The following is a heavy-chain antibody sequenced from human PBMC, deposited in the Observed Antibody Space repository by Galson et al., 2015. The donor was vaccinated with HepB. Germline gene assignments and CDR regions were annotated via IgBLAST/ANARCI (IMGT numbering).Heavy chain of an antibody. V-gene: IGHV3-23*01. CDR1: GFTFSNYA. CDR3: AKDQLDGSGGVPLDWFDP. D-gene: IGHD2-15*01. CDR2: ISAGGST. J-gene: IGHJ5*02. Sequence: SLRLSCAASGFTFSNYAMSWVRQAPGKGLEWVSTISAGGSTFYADSVKGRFTISRDNSKNTLYLQMNSLRADDTAVYYCAKDQLDGSGGVPLDWFDPWGQGTLVTVSS.